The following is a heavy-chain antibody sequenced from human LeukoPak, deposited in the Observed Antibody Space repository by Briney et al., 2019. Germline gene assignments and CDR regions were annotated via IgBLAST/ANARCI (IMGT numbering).Heavy chain of an antibody. CDR2: IDSGGSWT. Sequence: GGSLRLSCAASGNYWMHWVRQAPGKGLVWVSHIDSGGSWTSYADSVKGRFTISKDNAKDTVYLQMNNLRAEDTAVYYCVSFYETYWGRGTLVTVSS. V-gene: IGHV3-74*01. D-gene: IGHD2/OR15-2a*01. CDR1: GNYW. CDR3: VSFYETY. J-gene: IGHJ4*02.